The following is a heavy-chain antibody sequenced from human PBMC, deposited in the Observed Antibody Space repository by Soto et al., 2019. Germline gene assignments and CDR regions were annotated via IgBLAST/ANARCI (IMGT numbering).Heavy chain of an antibody. D-gene: IGHD6-13*01. CDR3: ARGTYSSSWYYFDY. Sequence: QVQLQESGPGLVKPSQTLSLTCTVSGGSISSGGYYWSWIRQHPGKGLEWIGYIYYSGSTYYNQSLKSRVTISVDTSKNQFSLKLSSVTAADTAGYYCARGTYSSSWYYFDYWGQGTLVTVSS. J-gene: IGHJ4*02. V-gene: IGHV4-31*03. CDR2: IYYSGST. CDR1: GGSISSGGYY.